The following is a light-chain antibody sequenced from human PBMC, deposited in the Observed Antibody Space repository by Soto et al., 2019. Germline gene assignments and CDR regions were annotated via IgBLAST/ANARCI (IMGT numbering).Light chain of an antibody. CDR2: GAS. J-gene: IGKJ4*01. CDR3: QPYNNWPLT. CDR1: QDIRSS. V-gene: IGKV3-15*01. Sequence: EIVMTQSPATLSVSPGERVTLSCRASQDIRSSLAWYQQKPGQAPRLLIYGASIRATGVPATFSGSGSGTEFTLTINSLQSEDFAIYYCQPYNNWPLTFGGGTKVESK.